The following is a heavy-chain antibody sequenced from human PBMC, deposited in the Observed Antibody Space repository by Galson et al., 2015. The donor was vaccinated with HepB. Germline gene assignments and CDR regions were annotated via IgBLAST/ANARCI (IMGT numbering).Heavy chain of an antibody. CDR3: AKDITPRSDDFWSGYYGYYYYGMDV. CDR2: ISGSGGST. Sequence: SLRLSCAASGFTFSSYAMSWVRQAPGKGLEWVSAISGSGGSTYYADSVKGRFTISRDNSKNTLYLQMNSLRAEDTAVYYCAKDITPRSDDFWSGYYGYYYYGMDVWGQGTTVTVSS. CDR1: GFTFSSYA. D-gene: IGHD3-3*01. J-gene: IGHJ6*02. V-gene: IGHV3-23*01.